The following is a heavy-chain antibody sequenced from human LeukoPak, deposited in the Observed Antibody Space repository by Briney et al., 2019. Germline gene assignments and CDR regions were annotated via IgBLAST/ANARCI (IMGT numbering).Heavy chain of an antibody. CDR3: AAATVIRAFDY. V-gene: IGHV4-39*07. Sequence: SETLSLTCTVSGGSISSGSYYWGWIRRPPGKGLEWIGSIYYSGSTYYNPSLKSRVTISVDTSKNQFSLKLSSVTAADTAVYYCAAATVIRAFDYWGQGTLVTVSS. CDR2: IYYSGST. J-gene: IGHJ4*02. D-gene: IGHD2-15*01. CDR1: GGSISSGSYY.